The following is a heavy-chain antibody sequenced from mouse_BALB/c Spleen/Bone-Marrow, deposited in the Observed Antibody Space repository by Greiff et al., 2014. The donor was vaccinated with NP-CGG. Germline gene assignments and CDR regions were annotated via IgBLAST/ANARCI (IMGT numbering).Heavy chain of an antibody. CDR2: IDPANGNT. Sequence: EVQLQQSGAELVKPGASVKLSCTASGFNIKDTYMHWVKQRPEQGLEWIGRIDPANGNTKYDPKFQGKATITADTSSNTAYLQLSSLTPEDTAVYYCATYYRYDGRFAYWGQGTLVTVSA. CDR3: ATYYRYDGRFAY. J-gene: IGHJ3*01. D-gene: IGHD2-14*01. V-gene: IGHV14-3*02. CDR1: GFNIKDTY.